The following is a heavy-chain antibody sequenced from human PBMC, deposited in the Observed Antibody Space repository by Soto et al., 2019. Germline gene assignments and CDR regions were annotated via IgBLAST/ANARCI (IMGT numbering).Heavy chain of an antibody. CDR2: INAGNGNT. CDR1: GYTFTSYA. D-gene: IGHD3-9*01. J-gene: IGHJ6*02. CDR3: ASELNEIRYFDWLPGMDV. V-gene: IGHV1-3*05. Sequence: QVQLVQSGAEEKKPGASVKVSCKASGYTFTSYAMHWVRQAPGQRLEWMGWINAGNGNTKYSQKFQGRVTITRDTSASTAYMELSSLRSEDTAVYYCASELNEIRYFDWLPGMDVWGQGTTVTVSS.